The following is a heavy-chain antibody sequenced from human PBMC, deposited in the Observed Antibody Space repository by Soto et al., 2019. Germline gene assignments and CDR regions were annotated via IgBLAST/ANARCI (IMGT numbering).Heavy chain of an antibody. CDR1: GYTFANYG. CDR3: VRDMKYLRVTGNWFDS. Sequence: QVQLMQSGNEVKKPGASVTVSCKASGYTFANYGISWVRQAPGQGLEWMGWISGNNGATNYAPKVQDRITMTLDTSTGVASMALRSLRSDDTAIYYCVRDMKYLRVTGNWFDSWGQGTLVTVSS. D-gene: IGHD1-1*01. CDR2: ISGNNGAT. V-gene: IGHV1-18*04. J-gene: IGHJ5*01.